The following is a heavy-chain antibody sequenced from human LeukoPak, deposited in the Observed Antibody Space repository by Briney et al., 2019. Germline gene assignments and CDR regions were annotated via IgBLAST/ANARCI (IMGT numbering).Heavy chain of an antibody. J-gene: IGHJ4*02. D-gene: IGHD5-18*01. CDR3: ARGAVGYSYGSLWY. V-gene: IGHV4-4*02. Sequence: SGTLSLTCAVSGGSISSSNWWSWVRQPPGKGLEWSGEIYHSGSTNYNTSLKSRLTISVDKSKNKFSLKLSSVSAADTAVYYCARGAVGYSYGSLWYWGQGTLVTVSS. CDR1: GGSISSSNW. CDR2: IYHSGST.